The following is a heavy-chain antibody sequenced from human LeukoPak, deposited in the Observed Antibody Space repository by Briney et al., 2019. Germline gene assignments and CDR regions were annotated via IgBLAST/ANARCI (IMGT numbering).Heavy chain of an antibody. Sequence: GGSLRLSCAASGFTFSSYEMNWVRQAPGKGLEWVSYISSSGSTIYYADSVKGRFTISRDNAMNSLYLQMNSLRAEDTAVYYCARSGRGYFDYWGQGTLVTVSS. CDR3: ARSGRGYFDY. V-gene: IGHV3-48*03. CDR1: GFTFSSYE. CDR2: ISSSGSTI. D-gene: IGHD1-1*01. J-gene: IGHJ4*02.